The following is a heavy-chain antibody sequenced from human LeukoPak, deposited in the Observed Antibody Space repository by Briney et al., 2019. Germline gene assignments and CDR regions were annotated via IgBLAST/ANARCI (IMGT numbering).Heavy chain of an antibody. V-gene: IGHV3-33*01. D-gene: IGHD6-19*01. CDR2: IWEDGSNI. Sequence: GTSLRLSCAASGFTFSRYGMHWVRQAPGKGLEWVAVIWEDGSNIYYADSVKGRFTISRDNSKNRLYLQMNSLRAEDTAVYYCARVGYNSGWYEYWGQGTLVTVSS. J-gene: IGHJ4*02. CDR3: ARVGYNSGWYEY. CDR1: GFTFSRYG.